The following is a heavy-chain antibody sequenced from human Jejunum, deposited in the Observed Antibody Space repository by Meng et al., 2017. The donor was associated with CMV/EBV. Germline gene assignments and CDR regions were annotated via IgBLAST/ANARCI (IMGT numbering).Heavy chain of an antibody. D-gene: IGHD6-19*01. Sequence: VRRPAPDPAAYNTVGPSSTSCDVSGGSISSSNWWSWVRQPPGKGLGWIGEIYHSGRTNYNPSLKSRVTISVDKSKNQFSLKLSSVTAADTAVYYCASFPPPGKQWLVTDYWGQGTLVTVSS. CDR3: ASFPPPGKQWLVTDY. V-gene: IGHV4-4*02. CDR2: IYHSGRT. J-gene: IGHJ4*02. CDR1: GGSISSSNW.